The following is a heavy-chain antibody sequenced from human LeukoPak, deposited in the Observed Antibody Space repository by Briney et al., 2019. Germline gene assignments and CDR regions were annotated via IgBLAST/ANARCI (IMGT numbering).Heavy chain of an antibody. CDR2: IYYSGST. J-gene: IGHJ3*02. Sequence: WETLSLTCTVSGGSISSSSYYWGWIRQPPGKGLEWIGSIYYSGSTYYNPSLKSRVTISVDTSKNQFSLKLSSVTAADTAVYYCARHETIFEGAFDIWGQGTVVSVSS. CDR1: GGSISSSSYY. D-gene: IGHD3-3*01. CDR3: ARHETIFEGAFDI. V-gene: IGHV4-39*01.